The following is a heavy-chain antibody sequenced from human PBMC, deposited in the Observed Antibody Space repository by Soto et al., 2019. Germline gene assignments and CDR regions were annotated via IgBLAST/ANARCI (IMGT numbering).Heavy chain of an antibody. CDR1: GFTFSDHY. CDR2: VSSDGNNK. V-gene: IGHV3-30*18. CDR3: AKDRVIQLLPIWPDP. Sequence: GGSLRLSCAASGFTFSDHYTSWIRQAPGKGLEWVAFVSSDGNNKYYADSVKGRFTISRDNSRNTVYLQVDSLRIDDTALYYCAKDRVIQLLPIWPDPWGQGTLVTVSS. J-gene: IGHJ5*02. D-gene: IGHD1-1*01.